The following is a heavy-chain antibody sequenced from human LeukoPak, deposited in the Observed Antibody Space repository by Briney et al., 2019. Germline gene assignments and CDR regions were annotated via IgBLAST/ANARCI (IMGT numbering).Heavy chain of an antibody. V-gene: IGHV4-30-2*01. CDR3: ARGILIAAFDI. CDR1: VGSISSGGYS. J-gene: IGHJ3*02. D-gene: IGHD3-9*01. CDR2: IYHSGST. Sequence: LQTLSLARAVSVGSISSGGYSWSSIRQPPGKGVERIGYIYHSGSTYYNPSLKSRVTISVDRSKTQFSLKLSSVTAADTAVYYCARGILIAAFDIWGQGTRVTVSA.